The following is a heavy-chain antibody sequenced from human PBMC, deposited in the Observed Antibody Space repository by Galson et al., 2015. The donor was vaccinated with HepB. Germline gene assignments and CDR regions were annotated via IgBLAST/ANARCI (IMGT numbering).Heavy chain of an antibody. D-gene: IGHD6-13*01. CDR1: GFTFTSSA. J-gene: IGHJ6*02. CDR3: AAVGIAAAGTVGMDV. V-gene: IGHV1-58*02. CDR2: IDAGSGNT. Sequence: SVKVSCKASGFTFTSSAMQWVRQARGQRLEWIGWIDAGSGNTNYAQKFQERVTITRDMSTSTAYMELSSLRSEDTAVYYCAAVGIAAAGTVGMDVWGQGTTVPVS.